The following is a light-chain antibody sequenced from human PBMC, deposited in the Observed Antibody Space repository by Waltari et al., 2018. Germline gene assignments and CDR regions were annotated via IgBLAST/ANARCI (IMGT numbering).Light chain of an antibody. Sequence: QAGLTQPPSVSKGLGQTATLTCTGNNNNVGNQGAAWLQQHQGHPPKLLSYRNNNRTAGISAKFSASRSGNTASLTITGLQPEDEADYYCSAWDSNLSAWVFGGGTKLTVL. J-gene: IGLJ3*02. CDR1: NNNVGNQG. CDR2: RNN. V-gene: IGLV10-54*04. CDR3: SAWDSNLSAWV.